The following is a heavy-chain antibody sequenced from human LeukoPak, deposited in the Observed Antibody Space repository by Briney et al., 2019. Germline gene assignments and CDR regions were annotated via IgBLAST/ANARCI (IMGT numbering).Heavy chain of an antibody. J-gene: IGHJ4*02. Sequence: GGSLRLSCAASGFTFSSYGMHWVRQAPGKGLEWVAVISYDGSNKYYADSVKGRFTISRDNSKNTLYLQMNSLRAEDTAVYYCAKDSVQWLRGRGGNYLDYWGQGTLVTVSS. CDR1: GFTFSSYG. CDR2: ISYDGSNK. V-gene: IGHV3-30*18. D-gene: IGHD6-19*01. CDR3: AKDSVQWLRGRGGNYLDY.